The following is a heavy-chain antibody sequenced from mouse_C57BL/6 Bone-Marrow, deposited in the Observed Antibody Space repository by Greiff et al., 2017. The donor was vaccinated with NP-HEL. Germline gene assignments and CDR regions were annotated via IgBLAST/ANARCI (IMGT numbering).Heavy chain of an antibody. CDR2: IDPETGGT. CDR1: GYTFTDYE. D-gene: IGHD4-1*01. Sequence: ASGYTFTDYEMHWVKQTPVHGLEWIGAIDPETGGTAYNQKFKGKAILTADKSSSTAYMELRSLTSEDSAVYYCTRSNWDGRYFDVWGTGTTVTVSS. CDR3: TRSNWDGRYFDV. J-gene: IGHJ1*03. V-gene: IGHV1-15*01.